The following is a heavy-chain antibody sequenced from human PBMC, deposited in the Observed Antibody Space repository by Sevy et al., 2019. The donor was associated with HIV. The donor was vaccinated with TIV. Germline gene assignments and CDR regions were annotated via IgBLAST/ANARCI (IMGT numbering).Heavy chain of an antibody. CDR2: INHSGST. CDR1: GGSFSGYY. CDR3: ARAPPVVVVPGAPSWFDP. J-gene: IGHJ5*02. V-gene: IGHV4-34*01. Sequence: SEILSLTCAVYGGSFSGYYWNWIRQSPGKGLEWIGEINHSGSTHYNPSLKSRVTISVDMSKNQFSLRLNSVTAADTAVYYCARAPPVVVVPGAPSWFDPWGQGTLVTVSS. D-gene: IGHD2-2*01.